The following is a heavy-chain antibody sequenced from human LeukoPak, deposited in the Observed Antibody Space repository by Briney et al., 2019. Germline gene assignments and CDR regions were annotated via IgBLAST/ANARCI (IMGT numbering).Heavy chain of an antibody. CDR3: ARRRGSGWYSVDY. D-gene: IGHD6-19*01. Sequence: GESLKISCKGSGYRFASYWIGWVRQMPGKGLEWMGLIYPGDSDTRYSPSFQGQVTISADNSINTAYLQWSSLKPSDTAMYYCARRRGSGWYSVDYWGQGTLVTVSS. J-gene: IGHJ4*02. CDR2: IYPGDSDT. CDR1: GYRFASYW. V-gene: IGHV5-51*01.